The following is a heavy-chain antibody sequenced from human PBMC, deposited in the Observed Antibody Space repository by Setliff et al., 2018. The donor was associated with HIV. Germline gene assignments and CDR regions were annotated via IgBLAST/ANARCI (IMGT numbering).Heavy chain of an antibody. V-gene: IGHV1-24*01. Sequence: ASVQVSCKVSGYTLTELSRHWVRQAPGKGLEWMGRFDPEDGESIYAQKFQGRVTMTDDTSADTAYMELRSLTSEDTAVYYCARASSDIPGVDSNYFDDWGQGTLVTVSS. J-gene: IGHJ4*02. CDR1: GYTLTELS. D-gene: IGHD2-2*01. CDR3: ARASSDIPGVDSNYFDD. CDR2: FDPEDGES.